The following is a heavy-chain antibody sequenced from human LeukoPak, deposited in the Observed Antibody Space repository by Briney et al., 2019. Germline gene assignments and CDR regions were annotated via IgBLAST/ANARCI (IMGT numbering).Heavy chain of an antibody. CDR3: ARDAAYCSSTSCYFYVSWFDP. CDR1: GFTFSSYS. J-gene: IGHJ5*02. V-gene: IGHV3-48*01. D-gene: IGHD2-2*01. Sequence: GGPLRLSCAASGFTFSSYSMNWVRQAPGKGLEWVSYISSSSSTIYYADSVKGRFTISRDNAKNSLYLQMNSLRAEDTAVYYCARDAAYCSSTSCYFYVSWFDPWGQGTLVTVSS. CDR2: ISSSSSTI.